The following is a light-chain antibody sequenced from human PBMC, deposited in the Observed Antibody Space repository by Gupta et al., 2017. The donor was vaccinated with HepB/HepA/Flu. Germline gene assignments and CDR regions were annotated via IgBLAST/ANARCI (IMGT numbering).Light chain of an antibody. Sequence: IVMTQSPDTLSVSPGERVTLSCRASQTVNSNLAWYQHKPGQAPRLLIYGASTRATGIPARFTGSGSGTEFTLAISSLQSEDVAVYDCQHYNNWPPLFGQGTKLEIK. J-gene: IGKJ2*01. CDR3: QHYNNWPPL. V-gene: IGKV3-15*01. CDR2: GAS. CDR1: QTVNSN.